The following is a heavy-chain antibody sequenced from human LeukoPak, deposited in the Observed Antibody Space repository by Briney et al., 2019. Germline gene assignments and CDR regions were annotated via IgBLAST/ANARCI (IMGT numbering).Heavy chain of an antibody. J-gene: IGHJ4*02. CDR2: IYYSGST. V-gene: IGHV4-39*01. D-gene: IGHD2-15*01. CDR3: ARRPRILPFDY. CDR1: GGSISSSSYY. Sequence: SETLSLTCTVSGGSISSSSYYWGWIRQPPGKGLEWIGSIYYSGSTYYNPSLKSRVTISVGTSKNQFPLKLSSVTAADTAVYYCARRPRILPFDYWGQGTLVTVSS.